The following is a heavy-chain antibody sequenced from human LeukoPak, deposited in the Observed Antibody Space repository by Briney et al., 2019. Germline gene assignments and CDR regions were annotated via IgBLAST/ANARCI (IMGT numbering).Heavy chain of an antibody. D-gene: IGHD6-13*01. V-gene: IGHV1-24*01. J-gene: IGHJ4*02. CDR2: FDPEDAET. CDR1: GYTLTDLS. Sequence: ASVKVSCKVSGYTLTDLSIHWVRQAPGKGLEWTGGFDPEDAETIYAQKFQGRVTMTKDTSTDTAYMELSSLRSEDTAVYYCATGYRSTWYAAFVYWGQGTLVTVSS. CDR3: ATGYRSTWYAAFVY.